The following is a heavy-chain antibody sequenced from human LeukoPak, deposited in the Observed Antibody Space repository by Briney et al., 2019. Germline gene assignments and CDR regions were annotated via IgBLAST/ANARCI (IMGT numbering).Heavy chain of an antibody. CDR3: ARTSGGSGRYFDY. D-gene: IGHD3-10*01. Sequence: SDTLSLTCTVSGGSISSVGYYGSWIRQHPGKVLEWIGYIYYSGSTYYNPSIKSRVTISVDTSKNQFSLKLSSVTAADTAVYYCARTSGGSGRYFDYWGQGTLVTVSS. CDR2: IYYSGST. V-gene: IGHV4-31*03. J-gene: IGHJ4*02. CDR1: GGSISSVGYY.